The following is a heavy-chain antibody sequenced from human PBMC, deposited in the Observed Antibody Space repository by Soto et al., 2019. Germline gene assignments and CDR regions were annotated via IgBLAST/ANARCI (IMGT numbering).Heavy chain of an antibody. V-gene: IGHV3-48*02. Sequence: EVQLVESGGALVQPGGSLRLSCAASGFTFSSYSMNWVRQAPGKGLQWVSYISRSSSNIYYADSVKGRFTISRDNAKNSLYLQMNTLTDEDKAVYYCARAGTSLGYCSSTSCYEFDYWGQGTLVTVSS. CDR3: ARAGTSLGYCSSTSCYEFDY. CDR1: GFTFSSYS. D-gene: IGHD2-2*01. J-gene: IGHJ4*02. CDR2: ISRSSSNI.